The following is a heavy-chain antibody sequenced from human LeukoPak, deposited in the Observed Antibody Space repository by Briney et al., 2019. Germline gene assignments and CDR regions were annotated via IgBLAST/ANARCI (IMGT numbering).Heavy chain of an antibody. V-gene: IGHV3-23*01. CDR3: AKARHGSGLGRRAFCGFYY. CDR2: ISGSGGST. Sequence: GGSLRLSCAASGFTFSSYAMSWVRQAPGKGLEWVSAISGSGGSTYYADSVKGRFTISRDNSKNTLYLQMDSLRAEDTAVYYCAKARHGSGLGRRAFCGFYYWGQGTLVTGPS. J-gene: IGHJ4*02. CDR1: GFTFSSYA. D-gene: IGHD3-10*01.